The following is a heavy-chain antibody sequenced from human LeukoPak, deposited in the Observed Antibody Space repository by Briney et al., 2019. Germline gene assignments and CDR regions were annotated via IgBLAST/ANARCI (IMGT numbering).Heavy chain of an antibody. D-gene: IGHD4-11*01. CDR2: IIPIFGTA. Sequence: SVKVSCKASGYTFTSYGISWVRQAPGQGLEWMGGIIPIFGTANYAQKFQGRVTITADESTSTAYMELSSLRSEDTAVYYCARGLGTVTTTLNYYYGMDVWGQGTTVTVSS. CDR1: GYTFTSYG. J-gene: IGHJ6*02. V-gene: IGHV1-69*13. CDR3: ARGLGTVTTTLNYYYGMDV.